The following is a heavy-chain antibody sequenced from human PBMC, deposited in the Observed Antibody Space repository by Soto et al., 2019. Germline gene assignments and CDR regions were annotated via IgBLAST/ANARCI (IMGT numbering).Heavy chain of an antibody. CDR1: GDSVSSNSAA. CDR3: ARNTGGKGGGRNWFDH. Sequence: SQTLSLTCAISGDSVSSNSAAWNWIRQSPSRGLEWLGRTYYRSKWYNDYAVSVKSRITINPDTSKNQFSLQLNSVTPEDTAVYYCARNTGGKGGGRNWFDHWRQGTLPTVSS. CDR2: TYYRSKWYN. J-gene: IGHJ5*02. V-gene: IGHV6-1*01. D-gene: IGHD1-1*01.